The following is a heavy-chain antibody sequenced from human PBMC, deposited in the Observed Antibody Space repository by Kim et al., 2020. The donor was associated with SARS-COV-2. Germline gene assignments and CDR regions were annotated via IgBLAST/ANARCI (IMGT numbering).Heavy chain of an antibody. CDR3: ARSDILTGYYLYYYGMDV. J-gene: IGHJ6*02. V-gene: IGHV4-59*01. D-gene: IGHD3-9*01. Sequence: SETLSLTCTVSGGSISSYYWSWIRQPPGKGLEWIGYIYYSGSTNYNPSLKSRVTISVDTSKNQFSLKLSSVTAADTAVYYCARSDILTGYYLYYYGMDVWGQGTTVTVSS. CDR2: IYYSGST. CDR1: GGSISSYY.